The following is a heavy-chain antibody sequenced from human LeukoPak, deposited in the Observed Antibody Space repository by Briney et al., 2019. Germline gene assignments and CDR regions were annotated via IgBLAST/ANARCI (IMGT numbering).Heavy chain of an antibody. V-gene: IGHV4-59*01. CDR3: ARVYVGAVAYFDY. J-gene: IGHJ4*02. CDR2: IYHSGST. D-gene: IGHD3-10*02. Sequence: PSETLSLTCTVSGGSMSRYYWSWIRQSPGKGLEWIGCIYHSGSTNYNPSLKSRLTISVDSSKNLFSLNLTSVTAADTAVYFCARVYVGAVAYFDYWGQGTLVTVSS. CDR1: GGSMSRYY.